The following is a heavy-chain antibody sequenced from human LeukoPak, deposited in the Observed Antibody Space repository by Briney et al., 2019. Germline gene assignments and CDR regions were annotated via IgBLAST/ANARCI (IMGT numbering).Heavy chain of an antibody. Sequence: GGPLRLSCLPSGFTVSSTDMTWLRQPPGKGLDWVSFMYRAGNIYYAHSVRGRFNMSRDISQKEAYLEVDNLRAEDTAVYYCAAGGLTAERHAFEIWGHGTVVTVSS. CDR3: AAGGLTAERHAFEI. CDR1: GFTVSSTD. CDR2: MYRAGNI. V-gene: IGHV3-53*01. J-gene: IGHJ3*02. D-gene: IGHD2-21*02.